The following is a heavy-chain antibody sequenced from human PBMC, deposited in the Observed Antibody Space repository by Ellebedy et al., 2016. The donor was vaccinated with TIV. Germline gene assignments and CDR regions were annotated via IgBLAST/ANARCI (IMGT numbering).Heavy chain of an antibody. CDR1: GDSVSSNSAA. Sequence: SETLSLXXAISGDSVSSNSAAWNWIRQSPSRGLEWLGRTYYRSKWYNDYAVSVKSRITINPDTSKNQFSLQLNSVTPEDTAVYYCARDRGAIAAAYYYYYGMDVWGQGTTVTVSS. V-gene: IGHV6-1*01. D-gene: IGHD6-13*01. CDR2: TYYRSKWYN. CDR3: ARDRGAIAAAYYYYYGMDV. J-gene: IGHJ6*02.